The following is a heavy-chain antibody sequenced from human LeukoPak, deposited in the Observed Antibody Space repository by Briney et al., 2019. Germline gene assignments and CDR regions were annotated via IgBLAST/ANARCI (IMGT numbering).Heavy chain of an antibody. V-gene: IGHV4-59*01. D-gene: IGHD2-8*01. Sequence: SETLSLTCTVSGGSISSYYWSWIRQPPGKGLEWIGYMYYSGSTNYNPSLKSRVTMSVDTSKNHFSLKMSSVTAADTAVYYCARDIGGRYSWYYFDYWGRGTLVTVSS. CDR1: GGSISSYY. CDR3: ARDIGGRYSWYYFDY. J-gene: IGHJ4*02. CDR2: MYYSGST.